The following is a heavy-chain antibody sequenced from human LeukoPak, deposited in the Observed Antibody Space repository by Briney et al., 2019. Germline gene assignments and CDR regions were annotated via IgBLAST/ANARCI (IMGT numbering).Heavy chain of an antibody. CDR2: IYYDGST. CDR1: GGSISSSLYY. V-gene: IGHV4-39*07. D-gene: IGHD2-2*01. CDR3: ARAKDCSSTSCVLYYYYMDV. Sequence: SETLSLTCTVSGGSISSSLYYWGWIRQPPGKGLEWIGNIYYDGSTYYNPSLKSRATISVDTSKNQFSLKLTSVTAADTALYYCARAKDCSSTSCVLYYYYMDVWGKGTTVTVSS. J-gene: IGHJ6*03.